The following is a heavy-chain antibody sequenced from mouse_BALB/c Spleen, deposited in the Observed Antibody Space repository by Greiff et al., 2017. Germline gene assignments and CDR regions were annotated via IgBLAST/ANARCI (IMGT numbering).Heavy chain of an antibody. CDR3: ARKYYAMDY. Sequence: DVKLVESGGGLVQPGGSLKLSCAASGFTFSSYTMSWVRQTPEKRLEWVAYISNGGGSTYYPDTVKGRFTISRDNAKNTLYLQMSSLKSEDTAMYYCARKYYAMDYGGQGTSVTVSS. CDR1: GFTFSSYT. J-gene: IGHJ4*01. CDR2: ISNGGGST. V-gene: IGHV5-12-2*01.